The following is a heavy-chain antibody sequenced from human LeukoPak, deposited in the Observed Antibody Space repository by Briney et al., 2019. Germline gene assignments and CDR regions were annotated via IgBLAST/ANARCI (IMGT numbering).Heavy chain of an antibody. CDR1: GFTFSDYY. CDR3: AKGSRGYTNYYFDY. D-gene: IGHD2-2*02. V-gene: IGHV3-23*01. CDR2: ISGSGAST. J-gene: IGHJ4*02. Sequence: PGGSLRLSCAASGFTFSDYYMNWVRQAPGRGLELVSTISGSGASTFYADSVRGRFITSKDIPSNIVYLQMNSLRAEDTAVYYCAKGSRGYTNYYFDYWGQGTLVTVSS.